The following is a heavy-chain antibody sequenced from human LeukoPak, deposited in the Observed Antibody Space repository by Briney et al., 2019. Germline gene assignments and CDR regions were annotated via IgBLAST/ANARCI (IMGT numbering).Heavy chain of an antibody. Sequence: GGSLRLSCAASGFTFSDHWMSWVRQAPGKGLEGVATIKQDESTRYYLDSVKGRFTIYRDNAKNSLYLQINSLRAEDTAVYYCAREASLYCSGNDCYWAFDRWGQGTLVTVSS. J-gene: IGHJ5*02. CDR2: IKQDESTR. V-gene: IGHV3-7*01. CDR1: GFTFSDHW. CDR3: AREASLYCSGNDCYWAFDR. D-gene: IGHD2-15*01.